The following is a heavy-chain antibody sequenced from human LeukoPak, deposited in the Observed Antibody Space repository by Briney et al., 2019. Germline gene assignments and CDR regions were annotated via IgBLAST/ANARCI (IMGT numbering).Heavy chain of an antibody. CDR3: ARAYYDSSGLYYYYYYGMDV. Sequence: ASVKVSCKASGGTFSSYAISWVRQAPEQGLEWMGGIIPIFGTANYAQKFQGRVTITADESTSTAYMELSSLRSEDTAVYYCARAYYDSSGLYYYYYYGMDVWGQGTTVTVSS. D-gene: IGHD3-22*01. CDR2: IIPIFGTA. V-gene: IGHV1-69*13. J-gene: IGHJ6*02. CDR1: GGTFSSYA.